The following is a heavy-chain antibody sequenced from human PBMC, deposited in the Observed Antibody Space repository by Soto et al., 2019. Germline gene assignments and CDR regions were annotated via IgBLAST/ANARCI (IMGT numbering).Heavy chain of an antibody. D-gene: IGHD3-22*01. CDR3: ARVYYYYDTSGMAYYYYGMDV. Sequence: ASVKVTCKASGYTFTSYAMHWVRQAPGQRLEWMGWINAGNGNTKYSQKFQGRVTITRDTSASTAYMELSSLRSEDTAVYYCARVYYYYDTSGMAYYYYGMDVWGQGPKVTVYS. CDR2: INAGNGNT. V-gene: IGHV1-3*01. J-gene: IGHJ6*02. CDR1: GYTFTSYA.